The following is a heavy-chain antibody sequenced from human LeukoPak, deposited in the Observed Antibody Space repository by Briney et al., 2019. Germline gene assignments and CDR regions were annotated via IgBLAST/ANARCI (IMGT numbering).Heavy chain of an antibody. CDR3: ARVGNWFDP. CDR1: GGSISISNW. Sequence: SGTLSLTCAVSGGSISISNWWGWVRQSPGKGLQWIGETYHSGITNYNLSLKSRVTMSVDKSKNQFSLKLSSVTAADTAVYYCARVGNWFDPWGQGTLVTVSS. CDR2: TYHSGIT. V-gene: IGHV4-4*02. J-gene: IGHJ5*02.